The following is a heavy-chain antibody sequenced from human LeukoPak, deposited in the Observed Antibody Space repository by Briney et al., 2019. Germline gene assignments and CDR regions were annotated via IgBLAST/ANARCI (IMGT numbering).Heavy chain of an antibody. CDR1: GFTFSSYS. Sequence: GGSLRLSCAAFGFTFSSYSMNWVRQAPGKGLEWVSYISSSSSTIYYADSVKGRFTISRDNAKNSLYLQMNSLRDEDTAVYYCARDPYDYGGNSGMRYWGQGTLVTVSS. V-gene: IGHV3-48*02. CDR2: ISSSSSTI. CDR3: ARDPYDYGGNSGMRY. J-gene: IGHJ4*02. D-gene: IGHD4-23*01.